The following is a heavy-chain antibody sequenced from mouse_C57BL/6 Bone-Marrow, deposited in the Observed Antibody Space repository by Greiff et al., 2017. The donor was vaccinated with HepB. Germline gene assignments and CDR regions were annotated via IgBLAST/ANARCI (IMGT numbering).Heavy chain of an antibody. CDR3: ARPERDLAWFAY. CDR2: ISGGGGNT. CDR1: GFTFSSYT. V-gene: IGHV5-9*01. Sequence: DVHLVESGGGLVKPGGSLKLSCAASGFTFSSYTMSWVRQTPEKRLEWVATISGGGGNTYYPDSVKGRFTISRDNAKNTLYLQMSSLRSEDTALYYCARPERDLAWFAYWGQGTLVTVSA. J-gene: IGHJ3*01.